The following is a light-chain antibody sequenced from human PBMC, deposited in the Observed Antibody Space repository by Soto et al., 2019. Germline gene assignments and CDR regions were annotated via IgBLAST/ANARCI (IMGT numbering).Light chain of an antibody. CDR2: DTF. CDR1: QDISTY. V-gene: IGKV3-11*01. CDR3: QQRSTWPLT. Sequence: IVLTQAPASLPLSPGERATLSCRASQDISTYLAWYQQKPGQAPRLFIYDTFNRASDVPSRFSGSGSGTVFTLTINNVAPEDSAIYYCQQRSTWPLTFGGGTKVDIK. J-gene: IGKJ4*01.